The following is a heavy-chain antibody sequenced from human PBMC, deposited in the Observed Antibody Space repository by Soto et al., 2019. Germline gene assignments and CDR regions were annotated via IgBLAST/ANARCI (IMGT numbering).Heavy chain of an antibody. V-gene: IGHV6-1*01. CDR3: ARAVAGIIYYYYYGMDV. CDR2: TYYRSKWYN. CDR1: GDSVSSNSAA. J-gene: IGHJ6*02. D-gene: IGHD6-19*01. Sequence: PSQTLSLTCAISGDSVSSNSAAWNWIRQSPSRGLEWLGRTYYRSKWYNDYAVSVKSRITINPDTSKNQFSLQLNSVTPEDTAVYYCARAVAGIIYYYYYGMDVWGQGTTVTVS.